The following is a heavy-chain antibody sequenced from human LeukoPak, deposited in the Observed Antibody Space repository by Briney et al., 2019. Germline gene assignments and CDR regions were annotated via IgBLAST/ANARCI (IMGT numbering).Heavy chain of an antibody. J-gene: IGHJ4*02. D-gene: IGHD6-19*01. CDR1: GYSFSTNM. CDR2: ILPAGKES. V-gene: IGHV3-7*01. Sequence: GGSLRLSCVVSGYSFSTNMMTWVRQTPGKGLEWVATILPAGKESYRVESVKGRFTISRDNAKNTLYLQMNSLRADDTAVYYCARGGTYSIGWYIVWGQGTLVTVSS. CDR3: ARGGTYSIGWYIV.